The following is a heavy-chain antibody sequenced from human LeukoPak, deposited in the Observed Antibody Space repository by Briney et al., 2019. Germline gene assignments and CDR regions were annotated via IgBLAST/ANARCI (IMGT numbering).Heavy chain of an antibody. D-gene: IGHD3-16*01. V-gene: IGHV3-33*01. CDR1: GITFSSYG. Sequence: GGSLRLSCAASGITFSSYGMHWVRQAPGKGLEWVAVIWYDGSNKFYADSVKGRFTISRDNSKNTLFLQMNILRAEDTAVYYCARERLGGGAFDIWGQGTMVTVSS. CDR2: IWYDGSNK. J-gene: IGHJ3*02. CDR3: ARERLGGGAFDI.